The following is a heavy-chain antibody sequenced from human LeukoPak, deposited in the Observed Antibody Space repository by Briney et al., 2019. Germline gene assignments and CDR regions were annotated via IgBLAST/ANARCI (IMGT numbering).Heavy chain of an antibody. J-gene: IGHJ5*02. CDR2: IYYSGST. V-gene: IGHV4-61*01. CDR3: ATRDGYNYNWFDP. CDR1: GGSVSSGSYY. D-gene: IGHD5-24*01. Sequence: SETLSLTCTVSGGSVSSGSYYWSWIRQPPGKGLEWIGYIYYSGSTNYNPSLKSRVTMSVDTSKNQFSLKLSSVTAADTAVYYCATRDGYNYNWFDPWGQGTLVTVSS.